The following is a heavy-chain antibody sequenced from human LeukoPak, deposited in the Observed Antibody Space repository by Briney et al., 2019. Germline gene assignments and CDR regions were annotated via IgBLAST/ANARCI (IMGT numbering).Heavy chain of an antibody. Sequence: ASVKVSCKASGYTFTSYDINWVRQAAGQGLEWLGWMNPNSGNTGYAQKFQGRVTMTRNTSISTAYMELSSLRSEDTAVYYCARGRVAAAGTSGYWGQGTLVTVSS. CDR1: GYTFTSYD. CDR3: ARGRVAAAGTSGY. J-gene: IGHJ4*02. D-gene: IGHD6-13*01. V-gene: IGHV1-8*01. CDR2: MNPNSGNT.